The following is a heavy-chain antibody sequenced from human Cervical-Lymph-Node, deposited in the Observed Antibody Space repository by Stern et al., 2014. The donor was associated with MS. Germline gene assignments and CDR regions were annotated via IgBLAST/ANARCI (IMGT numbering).Heavy chain of an antibody. Sequence: VQLVESGGGVVQPGRSLRLSCAASGFTFSSYGMHWVRQAPGKGLEWVAVIWYDGSNKYYADSVKGRFTISRDNSKNTLYLQMNSLRAEDTAVYYCARARYSIQHGYYYGMDVWGQGTTVTVSS. CDR2: IWYDGSNK. J-gene: IGHJ6*02. D-gene: IGHD6-13*01. CDR3: ARARYSIQHGYYYGMDV. CDR1: GFTFSSYG. V-gene: IGHV3-33*01.